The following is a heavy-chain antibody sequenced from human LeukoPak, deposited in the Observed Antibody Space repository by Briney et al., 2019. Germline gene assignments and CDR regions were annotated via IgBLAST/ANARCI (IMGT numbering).Heavy chain of an antibody. Sequence: PGGSLRLSCAASGFTVSSNYMSWVRQAPGKGLEWVSVIYSGGSTYYADSVKGRFTISRDNSKNTLYLQMNSLRAEDTAVYYCARGFVDTAMVDDAFDIWGQGTMVTVSS. CDR1: GFTVSSNY. V-gene: IGHV3-66*01. D-gene: IGHD5-18*01. J-gene: IGHJ3*02. CDR2: IYSGGST. CDR3: ARGFVDTAMVDDAFDI.